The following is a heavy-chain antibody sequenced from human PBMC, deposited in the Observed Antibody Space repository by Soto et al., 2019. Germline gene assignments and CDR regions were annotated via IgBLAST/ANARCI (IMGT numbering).Heavy chain of an antibody. CDR3: AKDPSTGPPDC. J-gene: IGHJ4*02. CDR1: GFMFSSYG. V-gene: IGHV3-23*01. D-gene: IGHD3-9*01. CDR2: IHPSGGST. Sequence: PGGSLRLSCAAAGFMFSSYGMSWVRQAPGKGLQWVATIHPSGGSTHYAESVRGRFTISRDNSRDTLYLQMNSLGAEDTAVYYCAKDPSTGPPDCWGQGALVTVSS.